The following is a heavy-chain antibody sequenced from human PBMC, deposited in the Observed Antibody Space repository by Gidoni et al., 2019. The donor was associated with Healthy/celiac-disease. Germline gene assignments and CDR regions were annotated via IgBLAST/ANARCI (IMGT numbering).Heavy chain of an antibody. CDR1: GFTFSSYG. V-gene: IGHV3-30*02. Sequence: QVQLVESGGGVVQPGGSLRLSCAASGFTFSSYGMHWVRQAPGKGLEWVACIRYDGSNKYYADSVKGRFTISRDNSKNTLYLQMNSLRAEDTAVYYCAKADYSSHAKLDYWGQGTLVTVSS. CDR3: AKADYSSHAKLDY. D-gene: IGHD6-13*01. CDR2: IRYDGSNK. J-gene: IGHJ4*02.